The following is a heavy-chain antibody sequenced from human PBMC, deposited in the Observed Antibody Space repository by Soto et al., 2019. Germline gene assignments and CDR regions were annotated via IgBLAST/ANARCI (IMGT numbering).Heavy chain of an antibody. CDR1: GFIFSDFC. V-gene: IGHV3-74*01. J-gene: IGHJ6*02. CDR2: INHEVSNT. Sequence: GSLRLSCAASGFIFSDFCMHWVRQVPGEGLVWVSRINHEVSNTNYADFVRGRFTISIDKSQNMLYLQMNSLRGDDGAVSYSARDDDHTYYHYGMDFWGQGPTVTVSS. D-gene: IGHD3-16*01. CDR3: ARDDDHTYYHYGMDF.